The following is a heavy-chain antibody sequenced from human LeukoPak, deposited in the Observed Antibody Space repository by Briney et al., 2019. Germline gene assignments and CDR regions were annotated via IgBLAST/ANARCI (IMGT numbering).Heavy chain of an antibody. CDR1: GFTFSSYA. V-gene: IGHV3-23*01. D-gene: IGHD1-7*01. J-gene: IGHJ3*02. Sequence: GGSLRLSCAASGFTFSSYAMSWVRQAPGKGLEWVSAISGSGGSTYYADSVKGRFTISRDNAKNSLYLQMNSLRAEDTAVYYCARYPLELATFDIWGQGTMVTVSS. CDR3: ARYPLELATFDI. CDR2: ISGSGGST.